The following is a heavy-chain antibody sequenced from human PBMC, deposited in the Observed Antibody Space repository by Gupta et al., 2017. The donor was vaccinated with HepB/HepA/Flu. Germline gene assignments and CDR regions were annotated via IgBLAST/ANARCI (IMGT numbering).Heavy chain of an antibody. D-gene: IGHD5-18*01. CDR3: ARGLLRGERYGSPDD. CDR2: INHSGGT. Sequence: QVQLQQWGAGLLKPSETLSLTCAAYGGSFSGYYWSWFRQPPGKGLEGIGEINHSGGTKYNPARKSRVTISVDTAKNKGSMKLRSVTAEARAVYYSARGLLRGERYGSPDDGGQGTLVTVSS. CDR1: GGSFSGYY. J-gene: IGHJ4*02. V-gene: IGHV4-34*01.